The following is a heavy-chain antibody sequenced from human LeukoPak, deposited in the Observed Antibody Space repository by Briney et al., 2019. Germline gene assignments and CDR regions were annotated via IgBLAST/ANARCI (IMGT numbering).Heavy chain of an antibody. V-gene: IGHV5-51*01. CDR2: IYPGDSDT. CDR3: ARLRNRCLDY. J-gene: IGHJ4*02. Sequence: GESLKISCKGAGCIFTSYWIGWVRQMPGKGLEWMGIIYPGDSDTRYSPSFQGQVTISADKSISTAYLQWSSLKSYDTAMYYCARLRNRCLDYWGQGTLVTVSS. D-gene: IGHD1-14*01. CDR1: GCIFTSYW.